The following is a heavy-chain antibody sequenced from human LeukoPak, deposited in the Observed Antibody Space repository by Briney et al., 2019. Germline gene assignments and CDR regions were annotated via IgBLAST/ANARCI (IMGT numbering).Heavy chain of an antibody. V-gene: IGHV4-59*08. J-gene: IGHJ5*02. D-gene: IGHD6-19*01. CDR2: IYYSGST. CDR1: GGSISSYY. CDR3: VRRATVAGTNWFDP. Sequence: ASETLSLTCTVSGGSISSYYWSWIRQPPGKGLEWIGYIYYSGSTNYNPSLKSRVTISVDTSKNQFSLKLSSVTAADTAVYYCVRRATVAGTNWFDPWGQGTLVTVSS.